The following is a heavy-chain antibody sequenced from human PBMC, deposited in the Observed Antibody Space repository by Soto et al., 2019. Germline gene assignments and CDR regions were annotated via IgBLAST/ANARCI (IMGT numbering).Heavy chain of an antibody. V-gene: IGHV3-23*01. CDR1: GFTFSTYA. J-gene: IGHJ3*01. Sequence: EVQLLESVGGLVQPGGSLRLSCEASGFTFSTYAMSWVRQAPGKGLEWVSSISGDTTNTFYADSVKGRFTVSRDNSKNTLFLQINSLRAEDTAMYYCARASGHLDPYPNWGQGTMVTVSS. CDR3: ARASGHLDPYPN. D-gene: IGHD3-9*01. CDR2: ISGDTTNT.